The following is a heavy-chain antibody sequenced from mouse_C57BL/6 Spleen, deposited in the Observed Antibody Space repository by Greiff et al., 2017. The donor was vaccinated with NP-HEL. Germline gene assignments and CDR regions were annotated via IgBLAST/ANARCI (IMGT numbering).Heavy chain of an antibody. CDR1: GFTFSDYG. CDR3: ARTPGAY. CDR2: ISSGSSTI. J-gene: IGHJ3*01. V-gene: IGHV5-17*01. Sequence: EVKLVESGGGLVKPGGSLKLSCAASGFTFSDYGMHWVRQAPEKGLEWVAYISSGSSTIYYADTVKGRFTISRDNAKNTLFLQMTSLRSEDTAMYYCARTPGAYWGQGTLVTVSA.